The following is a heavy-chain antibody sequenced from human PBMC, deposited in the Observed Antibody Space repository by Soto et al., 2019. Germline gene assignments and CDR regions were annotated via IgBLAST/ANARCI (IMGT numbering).Heavy chain of an antibody. CDR2: IYHSGNP. CDR1: GDTSSTGCSS. Sequence: SETLSLTCRVSGDTSSTGCSSRAWIRQPPGKALEWIGHIYHSGNPYYNPSLKSRVTISVDTSKNQFSLKLSSVTAADTAVYYCARDGYENWFDPWGQGTLVTVSS. CDR3: ARDGYENWFDP. J-gene: IGHJ5*02. V-gene: IGHV4-30-4*07. D-gene: IGHD5-12*01.